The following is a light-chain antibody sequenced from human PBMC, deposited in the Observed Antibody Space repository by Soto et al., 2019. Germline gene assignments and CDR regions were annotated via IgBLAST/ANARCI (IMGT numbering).Light chain of an antibody. CDR1: QSVSSSY. Sequence: EIVLTQSPGTLSLSPGERATLSCRASQSVSSSYLAWYQQKPGQAPRLLIYGASSRATGIPDRFSGSGSGTDFTLTISSLEPEDFAVYYCQQYGSSFIFTFGPGTKVDIK. CDR3: QQYGSSFIFT. V-gene: IGKV3-20*01. CDR2: GAS. J-gene: IGKJ3*01.